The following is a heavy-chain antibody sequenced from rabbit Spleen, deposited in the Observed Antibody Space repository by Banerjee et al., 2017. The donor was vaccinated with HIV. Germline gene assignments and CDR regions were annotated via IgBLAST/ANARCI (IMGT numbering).Heavy chain of an antibody. CDR3: ARSINWANRGLNL. Sequence: QSLEESGGGLVQPEGSLTLTCTASGFSFSSSYYMCWVRQAPGKGLEWIASIYTGSGATYYANWAKGRFTVSKTSSTTVDLKMTSLTAADTATYFCARSINWANRGLNLWGQGTLVTVS. CDR1: GFSFSSSYY. CDR2: IYTGSGAT. D-gene: IGHD1-1*01. J-gene: IGHJ4*01. V-gene: IGHV1S40*01.